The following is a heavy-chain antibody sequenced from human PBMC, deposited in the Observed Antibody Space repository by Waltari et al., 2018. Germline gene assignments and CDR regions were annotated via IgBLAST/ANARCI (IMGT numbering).Heavy chain of an antibody. CDR1: GFTFSSYA. Sequence: QVQLVESGGGVVQPGRYLRLSCAASGFTFSSYAMHWVRQAPGKGLEWVAVISYEGSNKDYADSVKGRFTISRDNSKNTLYLQMNSLRAEDTAVYYCARDKEIPFDYWGQGTLVTVSS. J-gene: IGHJ4*02. V-gene: IGHV3-30*01. CDR2: ISYEGSNK. CDR3: ARDKEIPFDY.